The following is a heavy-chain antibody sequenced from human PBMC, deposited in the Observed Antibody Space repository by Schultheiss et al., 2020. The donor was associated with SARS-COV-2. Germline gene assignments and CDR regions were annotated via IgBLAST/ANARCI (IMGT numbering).Heavy chain of an antibody. CDR3: ARDRGSQLGY. V-gene: IGHV3-23*01. CDR2: ISGGANSI. CDR1: GFTFSSYA. Sequence: GGSLRLSCAASGFTFSSYAMSWVRQAPGKGLEWVSAISGGANSIYYADSVKGRFAISRDNSKNTLYLQMNSLRAEDTAVYYCARDRGSQLGYWGQGTLVTVSS. D-gene: IGHD3-10*01. J-gene: IGHJ4*02.